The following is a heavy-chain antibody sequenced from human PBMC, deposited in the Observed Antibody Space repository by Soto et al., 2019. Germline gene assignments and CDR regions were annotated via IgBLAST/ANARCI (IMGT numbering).Heavy chain of an antibody. J-gene: IGHJ5*02. CDR2: IFANGHT. CDR1: GGSISEKY. D-gene: IGHD6-13*01. CDR3: VASLAASGLNWLDP. V-gene: IGHV4-4*07. Sequence: SETLSLTCIVSGGSISEKYWNWVRQPPGKGLEWIGLIFANGHTDYNPSLKSRFTMSVDASKNQFSLRLTSMTAADTAVYYCVASLAASGLNWLDPWGRGTLVTASS.